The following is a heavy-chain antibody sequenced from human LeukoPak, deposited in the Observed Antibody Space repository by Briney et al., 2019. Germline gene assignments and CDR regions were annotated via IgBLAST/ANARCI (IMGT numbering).Heavy chain of an antibody. CDR3: ARGGIPIDY. CDR1: GFTFSSYA. J-gene: IGHJ4*02. D-gene: IGHD5-18*01. CDR2: IRWSSSVI. Sequence: GGSLRLSCAASGFTFSSYALNWVRQAPGKGLEWVSYIRWSSSVIYYTDSVKGRFTISRDNAKNSLYLQMNSLRDEDTAVYYCARGGIPIDYWGQGTLVTVSS. V-gene: IGHV3-48*02.